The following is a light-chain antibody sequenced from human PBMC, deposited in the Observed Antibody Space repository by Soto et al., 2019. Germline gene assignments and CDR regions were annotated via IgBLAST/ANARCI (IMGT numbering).Light chain of an antibody. V-gene: IGKV3-11*01. Sequence: EVVLTQSPATLSLSPGEGATLSCRASQDILNYLVWYQHKPGQAPRLLIYAASNRATGIPARFSGSGSGTDFTLTINRLEPEDFAVYYCQQRRDWPRTFDQGTKVEIK. CDR3: QQRRDWPRT. CDR1: QDILNY. J-gene: IGKJ1*01. CDR2: AAS.